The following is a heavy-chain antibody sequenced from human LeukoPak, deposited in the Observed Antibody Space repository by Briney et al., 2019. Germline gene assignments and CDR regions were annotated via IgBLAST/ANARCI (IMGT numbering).Heavy chain of an antibody. D-gene: IGHD3-22*01. CDR2: ISGNGATT. Sequence: QSGGSLRLSCVASGFTFSGYAMSWVRQAPGKGLNWVTGISGNGATTYYTDSVKGRFTISRDNSRNTLYVQMDNLRAEDTAVYYCAKRDHYDTSSYASLFDQWGQGTLVTVSS. CDR1: GFTFSGYA. J-gene: IGHJ4*02. CDR3: AKRDHYDTSSYASLFDQ. V-gene: IGHV3-23*01.